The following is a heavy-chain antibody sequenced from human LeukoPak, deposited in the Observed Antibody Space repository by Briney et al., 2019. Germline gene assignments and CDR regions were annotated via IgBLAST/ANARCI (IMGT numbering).Heavy chain of an antibody. CDR2: INPSSGGT. CDR3: AGRPDTSVVAIFDF. D-gene: IGHD3-22*01. Sequence: ASVKVSCKASGYTFTGYYVHWVRQAPGQGLEWIGWINPSSGGTNYAQKFQGRVTMTGDTSISTACMELSRLSSDDTAVYFCAGRPDTSVVAIFDFWGQGTLVTISS. J-gene: IGHJ4*02. V-gene: IGHV1-2*02. CDR1: GYTFTGYY.